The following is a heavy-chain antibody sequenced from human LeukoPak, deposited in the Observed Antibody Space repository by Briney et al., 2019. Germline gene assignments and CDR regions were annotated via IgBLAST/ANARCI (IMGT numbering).Heavy chain of an antibody. Sequence: GGSLRLSCAASGFTFSSSAMSWVRQAPGKGLGWVSAISGSGGSTYYADSVKGRFTISRDNSKNTLYLQMNSLRAEDTAVYYCAKGDYSNYCDYWGQGTLVTVSS. CDR2: ISGSGGST. J-gene: IGHJ4*02. V-gene: IGHV3-23*01. D-gene: IGHD4-11*01. CDR3: AKGDYSNYCDY. CDR1: GFTFSSSA.